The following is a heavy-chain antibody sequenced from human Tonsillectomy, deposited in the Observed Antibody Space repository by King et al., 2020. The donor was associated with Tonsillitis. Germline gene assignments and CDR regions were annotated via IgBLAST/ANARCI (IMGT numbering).Heavy chain of an antibody. D-gene: IGHD2/OR15-2a*01. Sequence: VQLVESGGGLVQPGGSLRLSCAASGFPLSAYWMTWVRQTPGKGLDWLAIIKEDGKRTFYADSVRGRFTISRDNRKNVLYLQMNNLRAEDAAVYFCARDENDAFYIYWGQGDLVTVSS. CDR3: ARDENDAFYIY. J-gene: IGHJ4*02. CDR2: IKEDGKRT. V-gene: IGHV3-7*03. CDR1: GFPLSAYW.